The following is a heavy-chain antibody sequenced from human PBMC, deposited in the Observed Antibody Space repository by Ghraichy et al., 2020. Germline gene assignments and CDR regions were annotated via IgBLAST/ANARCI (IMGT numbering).Heavy chain of an antibody. V-gene: IGHV4-34*01. Sequence: SETLSLTCAVYGGSFSGYYWSWIRQPPGKGLEWIGEINHSGSTNYNPSLKSRVTISVDTSKNQFSLKLSSVTAADTAVYYCARGREEDYGGNIWRGYFDYWGQGTLVTVSS. D-gene: IGHD4-23*01. CDR3: ARGREEDYGGNIWRGYFDY. CDR2: INHSGST. J-gene: IGHJ4*02. CDR1: GGSFSGYY.